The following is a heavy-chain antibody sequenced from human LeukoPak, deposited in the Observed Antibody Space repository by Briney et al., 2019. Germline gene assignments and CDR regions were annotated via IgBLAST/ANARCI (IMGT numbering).Heavy chain of an antibody. CDR1: GFTFSYYG. Sequence: PGGSLRLSCATSGFTFSYYGKHWVRQAPGKGLEWVAVMWSDGIRKYYTDSVKGRFTVSRDTSKNTQYLEMSSLRVEDTAVYYCTRDADTSGHYDIFDIWGQGTMVTVSS. CDR2: MWSDGIRK. J-gene: IGHJ3*02. D-gene: IGHD6-19*01. CDR3: TRDADTSGHYDIFDI. V-gene: IGHV3-33*01.